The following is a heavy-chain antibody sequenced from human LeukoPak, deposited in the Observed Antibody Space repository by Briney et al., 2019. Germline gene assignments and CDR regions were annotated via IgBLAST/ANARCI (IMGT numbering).Heavy chain of an antibody. V-gene: IGHV3-48*01. D-gene: IGHD6-13*01. J-gene: IGHJ5*02. CDR2: ISSSSSTI. Sequence: GGSLRLSCAASGFTFSSYSMKWVRQAPGKGLEWVSYISSSSSTIYYADSVKGRFTISRDNAKNSLYLQMNSLRAEDTAVYYCARDRYSSSWYNRHNRFDPWGQGTLVTVSS. CDR3: ARDRYSSSWYNRHNRFDP. CDR1: GFTFSSYS.